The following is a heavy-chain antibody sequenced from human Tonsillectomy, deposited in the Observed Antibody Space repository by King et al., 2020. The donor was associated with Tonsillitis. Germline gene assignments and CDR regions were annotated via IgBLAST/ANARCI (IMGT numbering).Heavy chain of an antibody. CDR2: ISSSSSYI. CDR1: GFTFSSYS. CDR3: ARDRGIAAAGRSTGLGS. V-gene: IGHV3-21*01. J-gene: IGHJ5*02. Sequence: VQLVESGGGLVKPGGSLRLSCAASGFTFSSYSMNWVRQAPGKGLECVSSISSSSSYIYYADSVKGRFTISKDNAKNSLYLQMNSLRAEDTAVYYCARDRGIAAAGRSTGLGSWGQGTLVTVSS. D-gene: IGHD6-13*01.